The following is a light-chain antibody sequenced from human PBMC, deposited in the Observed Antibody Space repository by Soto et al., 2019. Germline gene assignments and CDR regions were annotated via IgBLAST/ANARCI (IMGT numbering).Light chain of an antibody. CDR3: ATWDDSLDGGV. Sequence: QSVLTQPPSASGTPGQRVTISCSGSSSNIGSNRVNWYQQFPGAAPKLLIHSNDQRGSGVPDRFSASKSGASASLAISGLEAEDEADYYCATWDDSLDGGVFGGGTKLTVL. CDR1: SSNIGSNR. J-gene: IGLJ3*02. V-gene: IGLV1-44*01. CDR2: SND.